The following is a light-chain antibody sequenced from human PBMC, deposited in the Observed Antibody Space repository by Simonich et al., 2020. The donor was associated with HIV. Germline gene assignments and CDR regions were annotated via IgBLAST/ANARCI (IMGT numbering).Light chain of an antibody. Sequence: DIQMTQSPSTLSASVGERITITCRASQGISNSLAWYQQKPGKAPKLLRYAASRLESGVPSRFSGSGSGTDYTLTISSLQPEDFATYYCQQYYSTPPTFGQGTKVEIK. J-gene: IGKJ1*01. V-gene: IGKV1-NL1*01. CDR3: QQYYSTPPT. CDR2: AAS. CDR1: QGISNS.